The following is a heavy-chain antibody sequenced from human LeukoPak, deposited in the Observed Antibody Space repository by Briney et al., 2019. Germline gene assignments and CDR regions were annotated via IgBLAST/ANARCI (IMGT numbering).Heavy chain of an antibody. CDR1: GFTFSSYA. J-gene: IGHJ4*02. CDR3: AKDGAGSQSYCSSTSYYVDY. CDR2: ISANGDKT. D-gene: IGHD2-2*01. Sequence: PGGSLRLSCAASGFTFSSYAMSWVRQAPGKGLVWVSAISANGDKTYYADSVKGRFTISRDSSKNTLYLQMNSLRAEDTAVYYCAKDGAGSQSYCSSTSYYVDYWGQGTLVTVSS. V-gene: IGHV3-23*01.